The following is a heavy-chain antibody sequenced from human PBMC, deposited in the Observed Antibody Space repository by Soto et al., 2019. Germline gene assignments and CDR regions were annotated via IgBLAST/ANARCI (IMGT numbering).Heavy chain of an antibody. V-gene: IGHV3-23*01. CDR2: ISATGGGT. D-gene: IGHD3-16*01. CDR1: VFKFSNYA. J-gene: IGHJ4*02. CDR3: AKDRRAGGNSAFYFDF. Sequence: GGSLRLSCAASVFKFSNYAMSWVRPAPGEGLEWVSLISATGGGTYYADSVKGRFTISRDNSHNTLYLQVHSLTAEDTAVYYCAKDRRAGGNSAFYFDFWGQGAQVTVSS.